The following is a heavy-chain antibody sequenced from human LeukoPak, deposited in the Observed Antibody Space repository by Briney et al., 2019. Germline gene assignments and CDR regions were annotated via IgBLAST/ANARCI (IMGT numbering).Heavy chain of an antibody. J-gene: IGHJ4*02. CDR2: RNPNSGNT. Sequence: SVKVSCKASGYTFTSYDINWVRQATGQGLEWMGWRNPNSGNTGYAQKFQGRVTMTRNTSISTAYMELSSLRSEDTAVYYCAREPRGSGYDRSLSDYWGQGTLVTVSS. D-gene: IGHD5-12*01. V-gene: IGHV1-8*01. CDR3: AREPRGSGYDRSLSDY. CDR1: GYTFTSYD.